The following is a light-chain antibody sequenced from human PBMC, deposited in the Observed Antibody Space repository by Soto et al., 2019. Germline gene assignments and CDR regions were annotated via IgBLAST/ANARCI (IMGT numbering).Light chain of an antibody. Sequence: EIVLTQSLATLSLSPGERATLSCRASQSVSSYLAWYQQKPGQAPRLLIYDASNRATGIPARFSGSGSGTDFTLTISSLEPEDFAVYYCQQRNSWPPTFTFGQGTRLE. V-gene: IGKV3-11*01. CDR2: DAS. CDR3: QQRNSWPPTFT. CDR1: QSVSSY. J-gene: IGKJ5*01.